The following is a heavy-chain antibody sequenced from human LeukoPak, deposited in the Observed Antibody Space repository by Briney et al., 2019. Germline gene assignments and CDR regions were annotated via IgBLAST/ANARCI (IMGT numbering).Heavy chain of an antibody. CDR1: GGSFSGYY. CDR3: ARQVLSWFDP. V-gene: IGHV4-34*01. J-gene: IGHJ5*02. Sequence: PSETLSLTCAVYGGSFSGYYWSWIRQPPGKGLEWIGEINHSGSTNYNASLKSRATISVDTSKNQFSLKLSSVTAADTAVYYCARQVLSWFDPWGQGTLVTVSS. CDR2: INHSGST.